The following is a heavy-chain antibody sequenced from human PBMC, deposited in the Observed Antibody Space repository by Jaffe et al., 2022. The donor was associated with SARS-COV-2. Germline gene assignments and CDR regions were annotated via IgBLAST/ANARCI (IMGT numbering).Heavy chain of an antibody. CDR2: ISGYSGNT. D-gene: IGHD5-18*01. Sequence: QVHLVQSEAEVKKPGASVKVSCKPFGYTFNSHGIIWVRQAPGQGLEWMGWISGYSGNTNYAQKFQGRVTMTTDTSTSTAYMELRSLRSDDTAVYYCTRGVGVIEDRYGPTWFGPWGQGTLVTVSS. CDR1: GYTFNSHG. J-gene: IGHJ5*02. CDR3: TRGVGVIEDRYGPTWFGP. V-gene: IGHV1-18*01.